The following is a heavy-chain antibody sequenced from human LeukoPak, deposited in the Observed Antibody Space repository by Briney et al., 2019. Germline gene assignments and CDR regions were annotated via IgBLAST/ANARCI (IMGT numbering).Heavy chain of an antibody. D-gene: IGHD3-10*01. Sequence: ASVKVSCKASGYTFSGYYMHWVRQAPGEGFEWLGWINPNSGGTYYAQKFQGRVTMTRDTSISITYMELSRLRSDDTAVYYCARDYYGSGTSTFDYWGQGTLVTVSS. CDR1: GYTFSGYY. CDR2: INPNSGGT. J-gene: IGHJ4*02. CDR3: ARDYYGSGTSTFDY. V-gene: IGHV1-2*02.